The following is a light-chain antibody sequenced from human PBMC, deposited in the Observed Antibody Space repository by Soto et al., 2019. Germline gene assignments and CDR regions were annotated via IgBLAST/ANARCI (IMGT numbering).Light chain of an antibody. Sequence: QSVLTQPASVSGSPGQTITISCTGTSSDIGGYNAVSWYQHHPGKAPKLIIYEVTHRPSGVSDRFSASKSGNTASLTISGLQAEDEAAYYCNSFRVSHLYVFGTGTKVT. CDR1: SSDIGGYNA. V-gene: IGLV2-14*01. CDR3: NSFRVSHLYV. J-gene: IGLJ1*01. CDR2: EVT.